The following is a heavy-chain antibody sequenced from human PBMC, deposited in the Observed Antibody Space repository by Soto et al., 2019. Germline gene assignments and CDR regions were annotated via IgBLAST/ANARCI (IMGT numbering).Heavy chain of an antibody. CDR1: GFTFSSYA. D-gene: IGHD6-13*01. J-gene: IGHJ5*02. V-gene: IGHV3-23*01. CDR2: ISGSGGST. CDR3: AKDGPFLIAADVSWFDP. Sequence: GGSLRLSCAASGFTFSSYAMSWVRQAPGKGLEWVSAISGSGGSTYYADSVKGRFTISRDNSKNTLYLQMSSLRAEDTAVYYCAKDGPFLIAADVSWFDPWGQGTLVTVSS.